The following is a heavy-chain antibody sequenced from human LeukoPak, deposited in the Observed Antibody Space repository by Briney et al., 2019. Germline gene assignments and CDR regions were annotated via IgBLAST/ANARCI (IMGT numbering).Heavy chain of an antibody. CDR3: AIWTSGNY. D-gene: IGHD1-1*01. J-gene: IGHJ4*02. CDR2: MDLTGSQK. V-gene: IGHV3-7*01. CDR1: QFSFNGSC. Sequence: GGSLRLSRADSQFSFNGSCMNGVPHAPGKGREGGANMDLTGSQKRSVESVKGRFTIPKNKPGASLYLDMHSLRAEDTAIYYCAIWTSGNYWGQGTLVTVSS.